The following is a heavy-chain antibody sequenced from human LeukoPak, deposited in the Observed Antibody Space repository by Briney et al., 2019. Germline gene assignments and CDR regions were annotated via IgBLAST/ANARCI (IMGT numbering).Heavy chain of an antibody. CDR3: ATVSMDHDYSYYYGMDV. CDR2: ISGYNGKT. V-gene: IGHV1-18*01. J-gene: IGHJ6*02. CDR1: GYTFTSYG. D-gene: IGHD3-16*02. Sequence: ASVKVSCKASGYTFTSYGISWVRQAPGQGLEWMGWISGYNGKTKYAQKLQGRVTMTTDTSTSTAYMELRSLRSDDTAVYYCATVSMDHDYSYYYGMDVWGQGTTVTVSS.